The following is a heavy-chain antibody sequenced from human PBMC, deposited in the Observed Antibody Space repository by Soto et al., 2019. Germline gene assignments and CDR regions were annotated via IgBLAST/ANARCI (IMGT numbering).Heavy chain of an antibody. Sequence: GGSLRLSCAASGFTFSNAWRNWVRQAPGKGLEWVGRIKSTADGGTTDYAAPVQGRFTISRDDSKTTLYLQMNSLKTEDTAVYYCTTTGRADYYLFEFWGQGTLVTVS. J-gene: IGHJ4*02. CDR3: TTTGRADYYLFEF. D-gene: IGHD3-22*01. CDR1: GFTFSNAW. V-gene: IGHV3-15*07. CDR2: IKSTADGGTT.